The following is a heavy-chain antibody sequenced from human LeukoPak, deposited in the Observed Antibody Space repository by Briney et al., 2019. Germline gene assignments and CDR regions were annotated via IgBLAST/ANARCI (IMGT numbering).Heavy chain of an antibody. J-gene: IGHJ6*02. Sequence: GSLRLSCAASGFTFSSYAMSWVRQAPGKGLEWVSAIIGSGGSTYYADSVKGRFTISRDNSKNTLYLQMNSLRAEDTAVYYCAKDDYYGSGSSSYYYYGMDVWGQGTTVTVSS. V-gene: IGHV3-23*01. CDR1: GFTFSSYA. CDR2: IIGSGGST. D-gene: IGHD3-10*01. CDR3: AKDDYYGSGSSSYYYYGMDV.